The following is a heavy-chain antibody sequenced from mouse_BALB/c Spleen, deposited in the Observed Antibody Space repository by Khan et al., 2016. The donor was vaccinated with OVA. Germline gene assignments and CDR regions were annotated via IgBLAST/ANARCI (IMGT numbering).Heavy chain of an antibody. CDR2: ISSGGTYT. J-gene: IGHJ4*01. CDR1: GFTFSTYG. CDR3: ARHWVGVMDY. Sequence: EVELVESGGDLVKPGGSLKLSCAASGFTFSTYGMSWVRQTPDKRLEWVATISSGGTYTYYPDSVKGRFTISRDNAKNTLYLQRSRLRSEDTAMYYCARHWVGVMDYWGQGTSVTVS. D-gene: IGHD1-1*01. V-gene: IGHV5-6*01.